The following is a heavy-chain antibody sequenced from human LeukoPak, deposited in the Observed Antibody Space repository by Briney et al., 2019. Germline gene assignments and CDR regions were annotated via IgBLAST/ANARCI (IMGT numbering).Heavy chain of an antibody. V-gene: IGHV3-30-3*01. CDR2: ISYDGSNK. CDR1: GFTFSSYA. J-gene: IGHJ4*02. Sequence: PGGSLRLSCAASGFTFSSYAMHWVRQAPGKGLEWVAVISYDGSNKYYADSVKGRFTISRDNSKNTLYLQMNSLRAEDTAVYYCAITPGVEQQLATTDYWGQGTLVTVSS. D-gene: IGHD6-13*01. CDR3: AITPGVEQQLATTDY.